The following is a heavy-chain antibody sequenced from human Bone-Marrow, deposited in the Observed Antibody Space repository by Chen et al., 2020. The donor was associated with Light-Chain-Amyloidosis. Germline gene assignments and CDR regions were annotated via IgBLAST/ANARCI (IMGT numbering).Heavy chain of an antibody. CDR1: GFAFSSYA. J-gene: IGHJ3*02. V-gene: IGHV3-23*01. D-gene: IGHD3-9*01. Sequence: SPSISCAASGFAFSSYAMSWVRQAPGKGLEWGSSISGSGGSGYYGDSVKGRLTISRDNSRKERGRKRDRRREEEKEGEEGAGDISYDDILPGYPADAFDIWGQGTMVTVSS. CDR2: ISGSGGSG. CDR3: AGDISYDDILPGYPADAFDI.